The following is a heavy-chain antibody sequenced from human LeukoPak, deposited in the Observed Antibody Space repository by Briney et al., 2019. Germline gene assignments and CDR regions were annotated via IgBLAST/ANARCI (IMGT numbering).Heavy chain of an antibody. D-gene: IGHD4-17*01. Sequence: PPGGSLRLSCAASGFTFSSYWMSWVRQAPGKGLEWVANIKQDGSEKYYVDSVKGRFTISRDNAKNSLYLQMNSLRAEDTAVYYCARDLASYGDYFTDYWGQGTLVTASS. CDR3: ARDLASYGDYFTDY. CDR2: IKQDGSEK. CDR1: GFTFSSYW. J-gene: IGHJ4*02. V-gene: IGHV3-7*01.